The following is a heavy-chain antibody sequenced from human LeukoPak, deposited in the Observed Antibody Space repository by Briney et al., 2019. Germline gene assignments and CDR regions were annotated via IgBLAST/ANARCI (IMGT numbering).Heavy chain of an antibody. CDR2: IFPGDSDT. CDR3: ARHHPYLSGGHYFDY. D-gene: IGHD6-19*01. J-gene: IGHJ4*02. V-gene: IGHV5-51*01. Sequence: GESLRISCAASGYNFPTYWIAWVRQVPGKGLEWMGIIFPGDSDTRYSPSFQGQVTISADKSISTAYLQWTSLKASDTAVYYCARHHPYLSGGHYFDYWGQGALVTVSS. CDR1: GYNFPTYW.